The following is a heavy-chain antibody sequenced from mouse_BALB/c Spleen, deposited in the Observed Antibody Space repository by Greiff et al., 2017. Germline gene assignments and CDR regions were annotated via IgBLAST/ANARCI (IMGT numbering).Heavy chain of an antibody. CDR1: GFTFSSYA. Sequence: EVKLVESGGGLVKPGGSLKLSCAASGFTFSSYAMSWVRQTPEKRLEWVASISSGGSTYYPDSVKGRFTISRDSARNILYLQMSSLRSEDTAMYYCAREGIYDGYYGFAYWGQGTLVTVSA. V-gene: IGHV5-6-5*01. J-gene: IGHJ3*01. CDR3: AREGIYDGYYGFAY. CDR2: ISSGGST. D-gene: IGHD2-3*01.